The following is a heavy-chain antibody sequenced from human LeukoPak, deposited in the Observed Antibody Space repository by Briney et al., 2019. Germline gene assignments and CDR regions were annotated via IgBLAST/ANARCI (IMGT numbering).Heavy chain of an antibody. J-gene: IGHJ4*02. CDR2: ISSSGSTI. Sequence: PGGSLRLSCAASGFTVSSNYMSWVRQAPGKGLEWVSYISSSGSTIYYADSVKGRFTISRDNAKNSLYLQMNSLRAEDTAVYYCARDRSDYDILTGYSSFDYWGQGTLVTVSS. CDR3: ARDRSDYDILTGYSSFDY. CDR1: GFTVSSNY. D-gene: IGHD3-9*01. V-gene: IGHV3-11*01.